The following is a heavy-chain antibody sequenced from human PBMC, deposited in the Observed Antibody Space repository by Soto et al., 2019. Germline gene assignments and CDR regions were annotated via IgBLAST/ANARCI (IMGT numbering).Heavy chain of an antibody. J-gene: IGHJ3*01. CDR2: ISAFNGNT. CDR1: GFRFSDYG. D-gene: IGHD3-16*01. V-gene: IGHV1-18*01. Sequence: ASVKVSCKASGFRFSDYGFNWLRQAPGQGLEWMGWISAFNGNTETAQGLQDRVTMTTDSSTTTAHMDLTNLTTDDTAIYYCARSYYLADAFDVWGQGTMVTVS. CDR3: ARSYYLADAFDV.